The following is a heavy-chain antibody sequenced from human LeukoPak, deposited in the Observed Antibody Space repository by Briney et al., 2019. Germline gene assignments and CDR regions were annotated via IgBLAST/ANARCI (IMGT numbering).Heavy chain of an antibody. CDR2: IGGSGGNI. Sequence: GGSLRLSCAASGFTFSSYAMSWVCQAPGKGLEWVSVIGGSGGNIYYADSVKGRFTISRDNSKTTLYLQMNSLRAEDTAVNYCAKEAEEGMVRGVLNYWGQGTLVTVSS. D-gene: IGHD3-10*01. J-gene: IGHJ4*02. CDR3: AKEAEEGMVRGVLNY. V-gene: IGHV3-23*01. CDR1: GFTFSSYA.